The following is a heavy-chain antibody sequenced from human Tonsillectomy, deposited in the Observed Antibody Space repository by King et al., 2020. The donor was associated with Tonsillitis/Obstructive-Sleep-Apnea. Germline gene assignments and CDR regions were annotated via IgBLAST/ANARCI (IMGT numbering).Heavy chain of an antibody. Sequence: VQLVESGGVVVQPGGSLRRSFAASKFTFDDYTMHWGRQAPGKGLEWVALMSWDGGSTYYADSGKGRFTISRANTKNSLYLQMNSLRTEDTALYYCAKDEGYCSSTSCGPIDYWGQGTLVTVSS. CDR3: AKDEGYCSSTSCGPIDY. V-gene: IGHV3-43*01. D-gene: IGHD2-2*01. CDR1: KFTFDDYT. J-gene: IGHJ4*02. CDR2: MSWDGGST.